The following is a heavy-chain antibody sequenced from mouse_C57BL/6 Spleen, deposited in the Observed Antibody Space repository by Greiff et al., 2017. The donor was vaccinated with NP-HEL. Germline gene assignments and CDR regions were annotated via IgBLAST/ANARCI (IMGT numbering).Heavy chain of an antibody. CDR3: AREGLPYYFDY. Sequence: VQLQQPGAELVMPGASVKLSCKASGYTFTSYWMHWVKQRPGQGLEWIGEIDPSDSYTNYNQKFKGKSTLTVDKSSSTAYMQLSSLTSEDSAVYYCAREGLPYYFDYWGQGTTLTVSS. CDR2: IDPSDSYT. V-gene: IGHV1-69*01. D-gene: IGHD2-2*01. J-gene: IGHJ2*01. CDR1: GYTFTSYW.